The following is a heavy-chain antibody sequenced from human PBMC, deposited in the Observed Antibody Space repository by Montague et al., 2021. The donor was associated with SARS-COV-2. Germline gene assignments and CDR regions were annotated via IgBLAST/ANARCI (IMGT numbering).Heavy chain of an antibody. CDR2: ISQSGNT. CDR3: ARLGDGIVPSPILGLGPYYSFYYMDV. CDR1: GGSFSRYY. D-gene: IGHD2-2*02. V-gene: IGHV4-34*01. Sequence: SETLSLTCAVSGGSFSRYYWSWVRQPPGKGLEWIGEISQSGNTKXNPSLQSRVSMSFDTSRNQFSLKVSSVTAADTAIYYCARLGDGIVPSPILGLGPYYSFYYMDVWGKGTTVTVSS. J-gene: IGHJ6*03.